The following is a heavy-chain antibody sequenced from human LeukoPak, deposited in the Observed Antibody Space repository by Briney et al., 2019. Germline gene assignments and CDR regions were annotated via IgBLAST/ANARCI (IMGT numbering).Heavy chain of an antibody. CDR3: ARNHGYGDYVPGAFDI. CDR2: IYYSGSI. J-gene: IGHJ3*02. CDR1: GYSISSSNW. Sequence: SETLSLTCAVSGYSISSSNWWGWIRQPPGEGLEWIGYIYYSGSIYYNPSLKRRVTMSVDTSKNQFSLKLSSVTAVDTAVYYCARNHGYGDYVPGAFDIWGQGTMVTVSS. D-gene: IGHD4-17*01. V-gene: IGHV4-28*05.